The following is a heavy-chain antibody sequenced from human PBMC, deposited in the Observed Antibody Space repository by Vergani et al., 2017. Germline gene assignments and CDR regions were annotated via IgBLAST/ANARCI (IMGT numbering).Heavy chain of an antibody. CDR2: IVVGSGNT. CDR1: GFTFTSSA. D-gene: IGHD5-18*01. V-gene: IGHV1-58*01. CDR3: ARAIDTAMVKSYYYGMDV. J-gene: IGHJ6*02. Sequence: QMQLVQSGPEVKKPGTSVKVSCKASGFTFTSSAVQWVRQARGQRLEWIGWIVVGSGNTNYAQKFQERVTITRDMSTSTAYMELSSLRSEDTAVYYCARAIDTAMVKSYYYGMDVWGQGTTVTVSS.